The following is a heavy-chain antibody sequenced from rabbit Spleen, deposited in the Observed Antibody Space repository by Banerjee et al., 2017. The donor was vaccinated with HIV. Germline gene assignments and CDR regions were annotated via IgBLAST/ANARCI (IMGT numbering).Heavy chain of an antibody. CDR3: ARESYGMDP. CDR2: INSDTT. Sequence: QSLEESGGDLVKPEGSLTLTCKASGVSLNDKDVMCWVRQAPGKGLEWIACINSDTTAYATWAKGRFTVSKTSTTVDLKITSPTTEDSATYFCARESYGMDPWGPGTLVTVS. D-gene: IGHD1-1*01. J-gene: IGHJ6*02. V-gene: IGHV1S40*01. CDR1: GVSLNDKDV.